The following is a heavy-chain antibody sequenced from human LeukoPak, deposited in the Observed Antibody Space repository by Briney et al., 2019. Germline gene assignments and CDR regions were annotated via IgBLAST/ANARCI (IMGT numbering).Heavy chain of an antibody. V-gene: IGHV1-69*06. Sequence: ASVKVSCKASGGTFSSYAISWVRQAPGQGLEWMGGIIPIFGTANYAQKFRGRVTITADKSTRTAYMELRSLRSDGTAVYYCARGPPYIVGATLDYWGQGTLVTVSS. CDR1: GGTFSSYA. D-gene: IGHD1-26*01. CDR3: ARGPPYIVGATLDY. J-gene: IGHJ4*02. CDR2: IIPIFGTA.